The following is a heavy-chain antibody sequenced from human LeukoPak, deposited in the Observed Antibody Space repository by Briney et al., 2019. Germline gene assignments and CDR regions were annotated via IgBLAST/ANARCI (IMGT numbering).Heavy chain of an antibody. D-gene: IGHD6-19*01. CDR1: GFIFNNYA. J-gene: IGHJ4*02. V-gene: IGHV3-9*01. CDR2: ISWNSGTI. CDR3: AKDNRRHYTSGPNPDSLH. Sequence: GGSLRLSCAGSGFIFNNYAMHWVRQPPGKGLEWVSGISWNSGTIDYADSVRGRFTISRDNAKNSLYLQMDSLRVEDTAFYYCAKDNRRHYTSGPNPDSLHWGQGAPVTVSS.